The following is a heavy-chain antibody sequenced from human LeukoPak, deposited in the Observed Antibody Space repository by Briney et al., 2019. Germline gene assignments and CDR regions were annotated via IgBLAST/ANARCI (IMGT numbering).Heavy chain of an antibody. CDR3: ARGYSSSWHHYYYYMDV. CDR2: ISSISRYI. V-gene: IGHV3-21*01. CDR1: GFTFSSYS. Sequence: GGSLRLSCAASGFTFSSYSMNWVRQAPGKGLEGVSSISSISRYIYYADSVKGRFTISRDNAKNSLYLQINSLRAEDTAVYYCARGYSSSWHHYYYYMDVWGKGTTVPISS. J-gene: IGHJ6*03. D-gene: IGHD6-13*01.